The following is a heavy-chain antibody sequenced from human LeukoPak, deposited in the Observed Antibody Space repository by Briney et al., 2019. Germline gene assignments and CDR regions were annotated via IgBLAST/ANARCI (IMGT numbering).Heavy chain of an antibody. V-gene: IGHV3-33*01. J-gene: IGHJ4*02. CDR3: ARDTYYHYYDRNGYYIDY. Sequence: GRPLRLSCAASGFTFSSYGMHWVRQAPGKGLEWVAVIWYDGSNKYYADSVKGRFTISRDNSKNTLYLQMNSLRAEDTAVYYCARDTYYHYYDRNGYYIDYWGQGTLVTASS. D-gene: IGHD3-22*01. CDR1: GFTFSSYG. CDR2: IWYDGSNK.